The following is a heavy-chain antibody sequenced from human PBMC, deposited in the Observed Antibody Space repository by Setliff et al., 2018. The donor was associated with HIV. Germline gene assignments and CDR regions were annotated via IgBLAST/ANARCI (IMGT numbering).Heavy chain of an antibody. J-gene: IGHJ6*03. CDR2: INHNKSS. CDR3: VKAGDPTGFFYFYLDV. Sequence: SETLSLTCAVYGESLSDYYWSWIRQPPGKGLEWIGEINHNKSSDYNPSLKSRFTISRDNSKNTLYLQMSRLRNEDTPVYYCVKAGDPTGFFYFYLDVWGKGTSVTVSS. V-gene: IGHV4-34*01. D-gene: IGHD2-21*02. CDR1: GESLSDYY.